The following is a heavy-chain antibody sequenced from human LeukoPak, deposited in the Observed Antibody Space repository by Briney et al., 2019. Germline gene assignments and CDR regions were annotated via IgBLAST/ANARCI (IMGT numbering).Heavy chain of an antibody. CDR2: IDPSEAYT. Sequence: GESLRIYCKGSGYSFTSYWRSWEREMPGEGLEWIGRIDPSEAYTNYSPSFQGHATLSADKSISTAYLQWSSLKASDTAMYYCARGGRYDYVWGSYRYTYWGQGTLVTVSS. J-gene: IGHJ4*02. CDR1: GYSFTSYW. D-gene: IGHD3-16*02. CDR3: ARGGRYDYVWGSYRYTY. V-gene: IGHV5-10-1*01.